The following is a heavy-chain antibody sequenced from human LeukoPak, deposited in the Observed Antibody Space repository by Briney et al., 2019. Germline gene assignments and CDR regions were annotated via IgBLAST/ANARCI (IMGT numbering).Heavy chain of an antibody. CDR3: ARERDSGSYPGDAFDI. V-gene: IGHV3-53*01. Sequence: PGGSLRLSCAASGFTVSSNYMTWVRQAPGKGLEWVSVIYSGGRTYYADSVKGRFTISRDNSKNTQYLQMNSLRAEDTAVYYCARERDSGSYPGDAFDIWGQGTMVTVSS. CDR2: IYSGGRT. CDR1: GFTVSSNY. D-gene: IGHD1-26*01. J-gene: IGHJ3*02.